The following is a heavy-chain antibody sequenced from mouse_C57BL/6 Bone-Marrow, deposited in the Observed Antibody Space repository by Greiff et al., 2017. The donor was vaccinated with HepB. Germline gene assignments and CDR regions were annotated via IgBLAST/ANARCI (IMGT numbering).Heavy chain of an antibody. J-gene: IGHJ1*03. V-gene: IGHV14-4*01. CDR1: GFNIKDDY. CDR2: IDPENGDT. CDR3: TVLLRTGYFDV. D-gene: IGHD1-1*01. Sequence: EVKLQESGAELVRPGASVKLSCTASGFNIKDDYMHWVKQRPEQGLEWIGWIDPENGDTEYASKFQGKATITADTSSNTAYLQLSSLTSEDTAVYYCTVLLRTGYFDVWGTGTTVTVSS.